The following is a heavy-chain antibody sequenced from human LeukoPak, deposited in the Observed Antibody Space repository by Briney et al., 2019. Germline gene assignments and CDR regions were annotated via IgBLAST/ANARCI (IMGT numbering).Heavy chain of an antibody. CDR2: IHYSGST. D-gene: IGHD3-16*01. V-gene: IGHV4-31*11. CDR1: GGSIRSGGYY. J-gene: IGHJ5*02. Sequence: SETLSLTCAVSGGSIRSGGYYWSWIRQHPGQGLECIGYIHYSGSTHYNPSLRSRVSISQDTSKNQFSLKVKSVTAADTAVYYCASMRAHRFDPWGQGTLVTVSS. CDR3: ASMRAHRFDP.